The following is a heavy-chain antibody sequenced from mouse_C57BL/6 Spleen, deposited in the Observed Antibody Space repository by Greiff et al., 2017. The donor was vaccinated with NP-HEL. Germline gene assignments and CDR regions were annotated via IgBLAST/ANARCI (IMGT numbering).Heavy chain of an antibody. V-gene: IGHV1-15*01. CDR3: TRSRGSDGYDCFDY. CDR1: GYTFTDYE. Sequence: QVQLQQSGAELVRPGASVTLSCKASGYTFTDYEMHWVKQTPVHGLEWIGAIDPETGGTAYNQKFKGKAILTADKSSSTAYMELRSLTSEDSAVYYCTRSRGSDGYDCFDYWGQGTTLTVSS. J-gene: IGHJ2*01. D-gene: IGHD2-2*01. CDR2: IDPETGGT.